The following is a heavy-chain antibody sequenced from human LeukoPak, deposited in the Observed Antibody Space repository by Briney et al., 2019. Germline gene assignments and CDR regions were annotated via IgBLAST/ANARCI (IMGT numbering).Heavy chain of an antibody. CDR1: GFTFSSYT. J-gene: IGHJ6*01. CDR3: ARDGKNQLLGDYYYYGMDV. V-gene: IGHV3-21*01. CDR2: TRSSSSYM. D-gene: IGHD2-2*01. Sequence: GGSLRLSCAASGFTFSSYTMNWVRQAPGKGPEWDSATRSSSSYMYYATSVMGRFTISRDNAKNSLYLEMNSLRAEDTAVYYCARDGKNQLLGDYYYYGMDVWGQGTTVTVSS.